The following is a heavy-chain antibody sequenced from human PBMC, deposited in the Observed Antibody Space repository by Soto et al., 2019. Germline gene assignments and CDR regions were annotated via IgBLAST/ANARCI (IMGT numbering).Heavy chain of an antibody. V-gene: IGHV1-18*01. D-gene: IGHD3-9*01. Sequence: QVQLVQSGAEVKKPGASVKVSCKASGYTFTSYGISWVRQAPGQGLEWMGWISAYNGNTNYAQKLQGRVTMTTDTSTSTAYMELRSLRSDDTAVYYCARFLKSSEVLRYFDWLSTGWYGMDVWGQGTTVTVSS. CDR2: ISAYNGNT. CDR3: ARFLKSSEVLRYFDWLSTGWYGMDV. J-gene: IGHJ6*02. CDR1: GYTFTSYG.